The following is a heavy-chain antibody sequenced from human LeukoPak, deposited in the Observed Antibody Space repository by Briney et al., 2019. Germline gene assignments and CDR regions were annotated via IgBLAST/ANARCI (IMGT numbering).Heavy chain of an antibody. V-gene: IGHV3-74*01. CDR1: GFTFNSYW. Sequence: PGGPLRLSCAASGFTFNSYWMHWVRHAPGKGLVWVSRINSDGSTTTYADSMRGRFTISRDNAKNTLYLQMNSLRAEDTAVYYCAVKWTYDGFDIWGQGTMVTVSS. CDR2: INSDGSTT. CDR3: AVKWTYDGFDI. D-gene: IGHD1-26*01. J-gene: IGHJ3*02.